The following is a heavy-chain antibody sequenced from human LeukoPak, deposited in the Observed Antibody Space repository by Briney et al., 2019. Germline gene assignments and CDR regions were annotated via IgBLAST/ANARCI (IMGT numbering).Heavy chain of an antibody. J-gene: IGHJ4*02. Sequence: GSLRLSCAASGFTFSSYWMNWVRQAPGKGLEWVANTRQDGSEKYYVDSVKGRFTISRDNAKNSLYLQMNSLRPEDTAVYYCARRYCSGSSCYPHFDYWGQGTLVTVSS. D-gene: IGHD2-2*01. V-gene: IGHV3-7*01. CDR1: GFTFSSYW. CDR2: TRQDGSEK. CDR3: ARRYCSGSSCYPHFDY.